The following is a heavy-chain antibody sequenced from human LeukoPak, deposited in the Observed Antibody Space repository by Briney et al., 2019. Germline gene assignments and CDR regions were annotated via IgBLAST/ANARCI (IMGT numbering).Heavy chain of an antibody. V-gene: IGHV1-18*01. CDR1: GYTFTSYG. J-gene: IGHJ4*02. D-gene: IGHD3-22*01. Sequence: ASVTVSCKASGYTFTSYGISWVRQAPGQGLEWMGWISAYNGNTKYSPEFQGRVTITRDTSASTAYMELSSLRSGDTAVYYCANPRYDSSGYYYVDWGQGTLVTVSS. CDR2: ISAYNGNT. CDR3: ANPRYDSSGYYYVD.